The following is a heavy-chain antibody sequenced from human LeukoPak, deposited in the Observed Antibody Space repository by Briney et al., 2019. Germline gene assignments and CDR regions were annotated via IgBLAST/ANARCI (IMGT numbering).Heavy chain of an antibody. CDR2: INSDGSTI. V-gene: IGHV3-74*01. J-gene: IGHJ4*02. Sequence: PGGSLRLSCAASGFTFSSYWVHWVRQAPGKGLEWVARINSDGSTINHADSVRGRFTISRDNAENTLYLQMNSLRAEDTAVYYCARDRCGYCTNGAPAYWGQGTLVTVSS. CDR1: GFTFSSYW. CDR3: ARDRCGYCTNGAPAY. D-gene: IGHD2-8*01.